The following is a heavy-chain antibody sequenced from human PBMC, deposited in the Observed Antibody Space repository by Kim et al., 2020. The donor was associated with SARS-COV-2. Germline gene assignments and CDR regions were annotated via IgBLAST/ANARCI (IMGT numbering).Heavy chain of an antibody. D-gene: IGHD3-22*01. Sequence: SETLSLTCTVSGGSISSGSYYWSWIRQPAGKGLEWIGRIYTSGSTNYNPSLKSRVTISVDTSKNQFSLKLSSVTAADTAVYYCAREEGHYYDSSGDWFDPWGQGTLVTVSS. J-gene: IGHJ5*02. CDR3: AREEGHYYDSSGDWFDP. V-gene: IGHV4-61*02. CDR1: GGSISSGSYY. CDR2: IYTSGST.